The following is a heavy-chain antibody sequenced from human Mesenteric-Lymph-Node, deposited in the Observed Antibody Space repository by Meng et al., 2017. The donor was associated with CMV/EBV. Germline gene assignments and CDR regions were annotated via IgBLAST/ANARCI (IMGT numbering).Heavy chain of an antibody. CDR1: GYTFSNFD. Sequence: ASVKVSCKASGYTFSNFDINWVRQATGQGLEWMGWMNPNTGSAGYAEKFQGRVTMTRDTSITTAYMELSSLGYEDTAVYYCARYYTDNRGGYFFDSWGQGTLVTVSS. CDR3: ARYYTDNRGGYFFDS. J-gene: IGHJ4*02. CDR2: MNPNTGSA. D-gene: IGHD1-14*01. V-gene: IGHV1-8*01.